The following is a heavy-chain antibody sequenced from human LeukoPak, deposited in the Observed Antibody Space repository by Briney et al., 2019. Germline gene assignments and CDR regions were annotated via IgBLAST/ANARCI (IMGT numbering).Heavy chain of an antibody. CDR2: ISSRSTYI. CDR3: ATSMAQDVDAFHI. J-gene: IGHJ3*02. V-gene: IGHV3-21*01. CDR1: GFTFNNYW. D-gene: IGHD2-21*01. Sequence: PGGSLRLSCEASGFTFNNYWMSWVRQAPGKGLEWVSSISSRSTYIYYADSVKGRFTISRDNAKNSLYLQMNSLRAEDTAMFYCATSMAQDVDAFHIWGQGTMVTVSS.